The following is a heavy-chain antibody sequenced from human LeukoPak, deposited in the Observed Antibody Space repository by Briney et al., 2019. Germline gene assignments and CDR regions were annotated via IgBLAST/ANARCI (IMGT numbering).Heavy chain of an antibody. Sequence: GGSLRLSCAASGFTVSSNYMSWVRQAPGKGLEWVSVIYSGGSTYYTDSVKGRFTISRDNSKSTLYLQMNSLRAEDTAVYYCARSTVQSYYYYMDVWGKGTTVTVSS. CDR2: IYSGGST. CDR1: GFTVSSNY. CDR3: ARSTVQSYYYYMDV. J-gene: IGHJ6*03. V-gene: IGHV3-53*01. D-gene: IGHD4-11*01.